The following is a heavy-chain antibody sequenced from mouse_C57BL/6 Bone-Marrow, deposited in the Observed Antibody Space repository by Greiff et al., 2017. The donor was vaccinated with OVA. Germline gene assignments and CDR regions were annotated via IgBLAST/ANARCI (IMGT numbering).Heavy chain of an antibody. D-gene: IGHD1-1*01. Sequence: VQLQQSGPELVKPGDSVKISCKASGYSFTGYFMNWVMQSHGKSLEWIGRINPYNGDTFYNQKFKGKATLTVDKSSSPAHMELRSLTSEDSSVYYCARSTGDFVTTVVALDYWGQGTTLTVSS. CDR2: INPYNGDT. J-gene: IGHJ2*01. V-gene: IGHV1-20*01. CDR3: ARSTGDFVTTVVALDY. CDR1: GYSFTGYF.